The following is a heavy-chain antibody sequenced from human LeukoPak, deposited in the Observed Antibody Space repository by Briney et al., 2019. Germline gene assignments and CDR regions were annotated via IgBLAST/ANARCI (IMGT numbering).Heavy chain of an antibody. V-gene: IGHV4-34*01. D-gene: IGHD1-26*01. Sequence: SETLSLTCAVYGGSFSGYYWSWIRQPPGKGLEWIGEINHSGSTNYNPSLKSRVTISVDTSKNQFSLKLSSVTAADTAVYYCARLGKVGYSKPPRRTYYYYMDVWGKGTTVTISS. CDR1: GGSFSGYY. CDR2: INHSGST. CDR3: ARLGKVGYSKPPRRTYYYYMDV. J-gene: IGHJ6*03.